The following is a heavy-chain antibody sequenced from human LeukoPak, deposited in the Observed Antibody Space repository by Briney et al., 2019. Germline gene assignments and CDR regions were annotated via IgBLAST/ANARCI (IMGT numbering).Heavy chain of an antibody. CDR3: AGATYYGSGSYFHYYYYYGMDV. J-gene: IGHJ6*02. V-gene: IGHV3-11*01. D-gene: IGHD3-10*01. CDR1: GFTFSDYY. Sequence: PGGSLRLSCAASGFTFSDYYMSWIRQAPGKGLEWVSYISSSGSTIYYADSVKGRFTISRDNAKNSLYLQMNSLRAEDTAVYYCAGATYYGSGSYFHYYYYYGMDVWGQGTTVTVSS. CDR2: ISSSGSTI.